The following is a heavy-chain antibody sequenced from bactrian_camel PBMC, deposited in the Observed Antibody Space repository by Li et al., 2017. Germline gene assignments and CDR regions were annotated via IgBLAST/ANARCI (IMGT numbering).Heavy chain of an antibody. CDR1: GSRFSRNS. V-gene: IGHV3S1*01. Sequence: VQLVESGGGSVQPGGSLRLSCVASGSRFSRNSMAWFRQTPGKEREAIAAVYTGSGSTWYADSVKGRFTVSRINAYNTLHLQLSRLKPEDTAIYYCAKGPGYYSEWDAWGQGTQVTVS. CDR2: VYTGSGST. D-gene: IGHD4*01. J-gene: IGHJ6*01. CDR3: AKGPGYYSEWDA.